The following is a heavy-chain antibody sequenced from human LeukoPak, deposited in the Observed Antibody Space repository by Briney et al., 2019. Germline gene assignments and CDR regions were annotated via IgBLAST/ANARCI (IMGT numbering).Heavy chain of an antibody. V-gene: IGHV3-66*04. Sequence: PGGSLRLSCAASGFTVSSNYMSWVRQAPGKGLEWVSVIYSGGSTYYADSVKGRFTISRDNSKNTLYLQMNSLRAEDTAVYYCARPIAAAGTSWATHYYYYGMDVWGQGTTVTVSS. CDR1: GFTVSSNY. CDR3: ARPIAAAGTSWATHYYYYGMDV. CDR2: IYSGGST. J-gene: IGHJ6*02. D-gene: IGHD6-13*01.